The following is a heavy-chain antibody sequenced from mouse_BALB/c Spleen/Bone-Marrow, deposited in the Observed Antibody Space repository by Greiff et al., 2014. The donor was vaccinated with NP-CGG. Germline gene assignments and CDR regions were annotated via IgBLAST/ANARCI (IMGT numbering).Heavy chain of an antibody. CDR3: ATNWGDY. J-gene: IGHJ2*01. CDR2: INPGSGGT. V-gene: IGHV1-54*01. CDR1: GYAFTNYL. Sequence: VMLVESGAALVRPGTSVKVSCKASGYAFTNYLIDWVKQRPGQGLEWIGVINPGSGGTTYNEKFKGRTTLTADKSSNTAYMQLSSLTSDGSAVYFCATNWGDYWGQGTTLTVSS. D-gene: IGHD4-1*01.